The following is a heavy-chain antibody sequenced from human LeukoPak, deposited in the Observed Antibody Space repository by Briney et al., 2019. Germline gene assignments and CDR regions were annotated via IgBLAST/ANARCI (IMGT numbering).Heavy chain of an antibody. CDR2: INPSGST. D-gene: IGHD3-10*01. CDR1: GGSFSGYY. CDR3: ARVKRGATMVRGQQAYYYYYGMDV. J-gene: IGHJ6*02. V-gene: IGHV4-34*01. Sequence: SETLSLTCAVYGGSFSGYYWSWIRQPPGKGLEWIGEINPSGSTTYNPSLKSRVTISVDTSKNQFSLKLSSVSAADTAVYYCARVKRGATMVRGQQAYYYYYGMDVWGQGTTVTVSS.